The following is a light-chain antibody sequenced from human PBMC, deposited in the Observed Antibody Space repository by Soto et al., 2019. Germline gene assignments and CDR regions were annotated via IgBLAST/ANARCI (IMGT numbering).Light chain of an antibody. CDR3: SSYASGTTPHV. Sequence: QSVLTQPASVSGSPGQPITISCTGTSSDVGGYNYVSWYQQHPGKAPKLMIYDVTNRPSGVSNRFSGSKSGNTASLTISGLQAEDEADYYCSSYASGTTPHVFGTGTKLTVL. J-gene: IGLJ1*01. CDR1: SSDVGGYNY. V-gene: IGLV2-14*03. CDR2: DVT.